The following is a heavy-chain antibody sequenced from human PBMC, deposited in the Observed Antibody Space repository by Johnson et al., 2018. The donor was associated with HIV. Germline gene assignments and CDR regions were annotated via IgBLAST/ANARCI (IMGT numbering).Heavy chain of an antibody. CDR1: GFTFSSYA. CDR2: ISYDGSNK. Sequence: VQLVESGGGVVQPGRSLRLSCAASGFTFSSYAMHWVRQAPGKGLEWVAVISYDGSNKYYADSVKGRFTISRDNSKNTLYLQMNSLRAEDTAVYYCARDSGSYHDASFDIWGQGTMVTVSS. CDR3: ARDSGSYHDASFDI. D-gene: IGHD1-26*01. J-gene: IGHJ3*02. V-gene: IGHV3-30-3*01.